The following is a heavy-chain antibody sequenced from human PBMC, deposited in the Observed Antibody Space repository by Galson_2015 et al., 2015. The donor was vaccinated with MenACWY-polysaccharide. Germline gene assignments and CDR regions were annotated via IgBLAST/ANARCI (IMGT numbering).Heavy chain of an antibody. CDR1: GLTFSNWW. Sequence: SLRLSCAASGLTFSNWWTTWVRQAPGKGLEWVASIKKDGSEKYYVDSVKGRFTISRDNAKDSLHLQMNSLRAEDTAVYYCARDPRGARSSYFDYWGQGILVTVSS. CDR2: IKKDGSEK. D-gene: IGHD3-10*01. V-gene: IGHV3-7*03. J-gene: IGHJ4*02. CDR3: ARDPRGARSSYFDY.